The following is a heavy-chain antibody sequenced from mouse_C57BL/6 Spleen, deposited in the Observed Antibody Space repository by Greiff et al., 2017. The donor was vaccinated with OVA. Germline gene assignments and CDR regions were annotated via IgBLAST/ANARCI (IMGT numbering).Heavy chain of an antibody. V-gene: IGHV1-9*01. Sequence: QVQLQQSGAELMKPGASVKLSCKATGYTFTGYWIEWVKQRPGHGLEWIGEILPGSGSTNYNEKFKGKATFTSDTSSNTAYMQLSSLPTEDSAIYYCAREGYYDYDGGFAYWGQGTLVTVSA. CDR1: GYTFTGYW. CDR3: AREGYYDYDGGFAY. D-gene: IGHD2-4*01. CDR2: ILPGSGST. J-gene: IGHJ3*01.